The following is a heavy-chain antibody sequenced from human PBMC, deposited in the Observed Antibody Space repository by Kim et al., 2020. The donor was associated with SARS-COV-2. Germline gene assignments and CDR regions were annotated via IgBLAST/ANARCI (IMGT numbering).Heavy chain of an antibody. V-gene: IGHV4-61*02. Sequence: SETLSLTCTVSGGSISSGSYYWSWIRQPAGKGLEWIGRIYTSGSTNYNPSLKSRVTISVDTSKNQFSLKLSSVTAADTAVYYCARDLYSGYDLPYYYYGMDVWGQGTTVTVPS. CDR1: GGSISSGSYY. CDR3: ARDLYSGYDLPYYYYGMDV. J-gene: IGHJ6*02. D-gene: IGHD5-12*01. CDR2: IYTSGST.